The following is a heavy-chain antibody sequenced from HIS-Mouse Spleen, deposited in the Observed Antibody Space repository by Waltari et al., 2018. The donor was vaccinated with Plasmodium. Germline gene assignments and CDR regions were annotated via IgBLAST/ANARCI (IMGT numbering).Heavy chain of an antibody. V-gene: IGHV4-34*01. Sequence: QVQLQKWGAGLLQPSETLSLTCAVYGGSFSGYYWNLIRQPPGKGLEWIGEINHSGSTNYNPSLKSRVTISVDTSKNQFSLKLSSVTAADTAVYYCARGLRGHYWYFDLWGRGTLVTVSS. D-gene: IGHD3-10*01. CDR1: GGSFSGYY. J-gene: IGHJ2*01. CDR3: ARGLRGHYWYFDL. CDR2: INHSGST.